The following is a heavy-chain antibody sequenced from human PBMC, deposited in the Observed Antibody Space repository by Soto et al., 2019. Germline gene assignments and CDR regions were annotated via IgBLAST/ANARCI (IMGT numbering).Heavy chain of an antibody. J-gene: IGHJ4*02. CDR2: IYHSGST. V-gene: IGHV4-38-2*01. D-gene: IGHD2-15*01. CDR1: GYSISSGYY. CDR3: ARVAGSCYFDY. Sequence: SETLSLTCAVSGYSISSGYYWGWIRQPPGKGLEWIGSIYHSGSTYYNPSLESRVTISVDTSKNQFSLKLSSVTAADTAVYYCARVAGSCYFDYLGQGTLVTVSS.